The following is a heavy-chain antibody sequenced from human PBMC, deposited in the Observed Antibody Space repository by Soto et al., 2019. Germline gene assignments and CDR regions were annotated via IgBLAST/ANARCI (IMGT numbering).Heavy chain of an antibody. D-gene: IGHD4-4*01. V-gene: IGHV4-30-4*01. CDR3: ARDKRSNSYYYYGMDV. J-gene: IGHJ6*02. Sequence: SETLSLTCTVSGGSISSGDYYWSWIRQPPGKGLEWIGYIYYSGSTYYNPSLKSRVTISVDTSKNQFSLKLSSVTAADTAVYYCARDKRSNSYYYYGMDVWGQGTTVTVS. CDR1: GGSISSGDYY. CDR2: IYYSGST.